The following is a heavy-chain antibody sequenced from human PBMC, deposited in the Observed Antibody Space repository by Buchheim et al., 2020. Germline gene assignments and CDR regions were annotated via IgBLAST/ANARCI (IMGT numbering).Heavy chain of an antibody. CDR3: VRSYSWYYDY. J-gene: IGHJ4*02. CDR1: GFTFSVYW. D-gene: IGHD5-18*01. CDR2: INSDGRIT. Sequence: EVQLVESGGGLVQPGGSLRLSCAASGFTFSVYWMHWVRQAPGKGLVWVSRINSDGRITTYADSVKGRFTISRDNAKNTLSLQMNSLGADDTAVYYCVRSYSWYYDYWGQGTL. V-gene: IGHV3-74*01.